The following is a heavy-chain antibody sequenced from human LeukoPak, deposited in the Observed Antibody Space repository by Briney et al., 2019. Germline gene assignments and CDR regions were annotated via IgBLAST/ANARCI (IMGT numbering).Heavy chain of an antibody. Sequence: AASVKVSCKASGYTFTNYYMHWVRQAPGQGLEWMGIINPSGGSTTYAQKFQGRVTMTRDTSTSTVHMDLSSLRSEDMAFYYCARSYSSSSPDDYWGQGTLVTVSS. CDR2: INPSGGST. CDR3: ARSYSSSSPDDY. D-gene: IGHD6-6*01. CDR1: GYTFTNYY. V-gene: IGHV1-46*01. J-gene: IGHJ4*02.